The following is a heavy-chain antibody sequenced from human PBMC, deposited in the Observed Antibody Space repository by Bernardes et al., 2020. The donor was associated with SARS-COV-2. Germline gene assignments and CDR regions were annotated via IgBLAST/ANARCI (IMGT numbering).Heavy chain of an antibody. CDR1: GGSIRNSY. CDR2: ISYTGFT. CDR3: ARDRYGGNSGWYY. D-gene: IGHD4-17*01. J-gene: IGHJ4*02. Sequence: SETLSLTCTVSGGSIRNSYWSWIRQPPGPGLAWIGYISYTGFTNYNPSLKSRVTISVDTSKNQFSLKLTSVTAADTAVYFCARDRYGGNSGWYYWGQGTLVTVSS. V-gene: IGHV4-59*01.